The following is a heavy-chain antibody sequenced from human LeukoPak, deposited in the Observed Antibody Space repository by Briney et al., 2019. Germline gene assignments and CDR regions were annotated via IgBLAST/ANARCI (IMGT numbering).Heavy chain of an antibody. CDR1: GFTVSSNY. D-gene: IGHD4-17*01. CDR3: ARDNRLAKTTTVTIYYYFGMDV. V-gene: IGHV3-66*01. CDR2: IYSSGRT. Sequence: GGSLRLSCAASGFTVSSNYMSWVRQAPGKGPEWVSVIYSSGRTYYADSVKGRFTISRDTSKNTLFLQMNSLSPEDTAVYYCARDNRLAKTTTVTIYYYFGMDVWGQGTTVTVSS. J-gene: IGHJ6*02.